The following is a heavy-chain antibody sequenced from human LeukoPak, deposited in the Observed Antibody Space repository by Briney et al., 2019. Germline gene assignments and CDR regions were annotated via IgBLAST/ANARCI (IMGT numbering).Heavy chain of an antibody. D-gene: IGHD3-10*01. CDR3: AKDEGSGSYYWPTPLFDY. CDR2: ISGSGGST. J-gene: IGHJ4*02. CDR1: GFTFSSYA. Sequence: TGGSLRLSCAASGFTFSSYAMSWVRQAPGKGLEWVSAISGSGGSTYYADSVKGRFTISRDNSKNTLYLQMNSLRAEDTAVYYCAKDEGSGSYYWPTPLFDYWGQGTLVTVSS. V-gene: IGHV3-23*01.